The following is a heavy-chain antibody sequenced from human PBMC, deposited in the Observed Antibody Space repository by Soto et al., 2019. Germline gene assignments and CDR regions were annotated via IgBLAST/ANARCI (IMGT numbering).Heavy chain of an antibody. Sequence: GGSLRLSCAASGFTFSSYWMHWVRQAPGKGLVWVSRINSDGSSTSYADSVKGRFTISRDNAKNTLYLQMNSLRAEDTAVYYCARTIPDSSGYYVYYVYWFDPWGQGTLVTVSS. CDR3: ARTIPDSSGYYVYYVYWFDP. V-gene: IGHV3-74*01. D-gene: IGHD3-22*01. CDR1: GFTFSSYW. CDR2: INSDGSST. J-gene: IGHJ5*02.